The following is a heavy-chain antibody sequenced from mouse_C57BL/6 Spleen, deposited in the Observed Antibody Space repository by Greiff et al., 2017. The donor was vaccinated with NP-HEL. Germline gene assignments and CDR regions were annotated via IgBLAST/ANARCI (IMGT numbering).Heavy chain of an antibody. CDR2: ISSGSSTI. D-gene: IGHD2-4*01. CDR3: ARPGHDYDVFYAMDY. Sequence: EVKLQESGGGLVKPGGSLKLSCAASGFTFSDYGMHWVRQAPEKGLEWVAYISSGSSTIYYADTVKGRFTISRDNAKNTLFLQMTSLRSEDTAMYYCARPGHDYDVFYAMDYWGQGTSVTVSS. J-gene: IGHJ4*01. V-gene: IGHV5-17*01. CDR1: GFTFSDYG.